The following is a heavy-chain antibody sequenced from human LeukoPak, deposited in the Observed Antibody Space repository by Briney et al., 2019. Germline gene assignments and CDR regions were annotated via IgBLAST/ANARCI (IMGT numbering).Heavy chain of an antibody. CDR3: ARSVATIPFDY. D-gene: IGHD5-12*01. CDR1: GGSFSGYY. V-gene: IGHV4-34*01. CDR2: INHSGST. J-gene: IGHJ4*02. Sequence: SETLSLTCAVYGGSFSGYYWSWIRQPPGKGLEWIGEINHSGSTNYNPSLKSRVTISVDTSKNQFSLKLSSVTAADTAVYYRARSVATIPFDYWGQGTLVTVSS.